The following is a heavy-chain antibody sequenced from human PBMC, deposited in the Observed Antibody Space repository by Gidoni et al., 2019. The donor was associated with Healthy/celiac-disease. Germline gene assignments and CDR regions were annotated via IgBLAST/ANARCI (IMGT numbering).Heavy chain of an antibody. Sequence: QVQLVQSGAEVKKPGSSAKVSCKDSGGPFSSYAISWVRQAPRQGLEWMGGIIPIFGTANYAQKFQGRVTITADESTSTAYMELSSLRSEDTAVYYCARAAQGMDVWGQGTTVTVSS. CDR2: IIPIFGTA. CDR3: ARAAQGMDV. V-gene: IGHV1-69*01. J-gene: IGHJ6*02. CDR1: GGPFSSYA.